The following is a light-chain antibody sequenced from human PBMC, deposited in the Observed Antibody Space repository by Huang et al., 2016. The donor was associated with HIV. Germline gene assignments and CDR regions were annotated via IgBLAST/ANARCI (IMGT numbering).Light chain of an antibody. CDR2: LAS. V-gene: IGKV1-9*01. J-gene: IGKJ3*01. CDR1: QANSNN. Sequence: IQLTQSPSSLSASVGDRVTNNCRASQANSNNLAWYQQKPGKAPNLLIYLASTLQSGVPSRFTGSVSWTDFTLTISSLQPEDFATYYCQQFKTFGPGTKVDI. CDR3: QQFKT.